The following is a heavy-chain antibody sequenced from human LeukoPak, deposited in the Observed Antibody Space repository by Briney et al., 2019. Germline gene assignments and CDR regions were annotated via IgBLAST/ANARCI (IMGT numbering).Heavy chain of an antibody. CDR2: IYYSGST. Sequence: SETLSLTCTVSGGSISSYYWSWIRLPPGKGLEWIGYIYYSGSTNYNPSLKSRVTISVDTSKNQLSLKLSSVTAADTAVYYCARGRNNWFDPWGQGTLVTVSS. V-gene: IGHV4-59*01. CDR3: ARGRNNWFDP. J-gene: IGHJ5*02. CDR1: GGSISSYY.